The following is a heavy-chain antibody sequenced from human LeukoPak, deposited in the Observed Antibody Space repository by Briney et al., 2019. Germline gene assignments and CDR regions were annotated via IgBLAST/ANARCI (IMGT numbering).Heavy chain of an antibody. J-gene: IGHJ4*02. D-gene: IGHD6-13*01. Sequence: GGSLRLSCEASGFTFDSYAIHWVRQAPGKGLDWVAVISEGGNNKYHADSVKGRITISRDNSKNTVYLQMNSLRTEDTAVYYCGRDYWYLPDYWGQGTLVTVSS. V-gene: IGHV3-30-3*01. CDR1: GFTFDSYA. CDR3: GRDYWYLPDY. CDR2: ISEGGNNK.